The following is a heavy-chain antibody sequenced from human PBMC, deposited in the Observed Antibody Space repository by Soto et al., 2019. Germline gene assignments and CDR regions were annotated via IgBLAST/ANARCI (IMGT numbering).Heavy chain of an antibody. CDR3: ARLGAAAGTRVSYYYYYGMDV. D-gene: IGHD6-13*01. Sequence: SETLSLTCTVSGYSISSGYYWGWIRQPPGKGLEWIGSIYHSGSTYYNPSLKSRVTISVDTSKNQFSRKLSSVTAADTAVYYCARLGAAAGTRVSYYYYYGMDVWGQGTTVTVSS. J-gene: IGHJ6*02. CDR1: GYSISSGYY. V-gene: IGHV4-38-2*02. CDR2: IYHSGST.